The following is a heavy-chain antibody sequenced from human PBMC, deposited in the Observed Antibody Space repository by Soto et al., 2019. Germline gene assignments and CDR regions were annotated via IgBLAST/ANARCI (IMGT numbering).Heavy chain of an antibody. V-gene: IGHV6-1*01. CDR3: ARGVYCSSTSCYRRYYYYYGMDV. Sequence: SQTLSLTCAISGDSVSSNSAAWNWIRQSPSRGLEWLGRTYYRSKWYHDYAVSVKSRITINPDTSKNQFSLQLNSVTPEDTAVYYCARGVYCSSTSCYRRYYYYYGMDVWGQGTTVTVSS. CDR1: GDSVSSNSAA. J-gene: IGHJ6*02. CDR2: TYYRSKWYH. D-gene: IGHD2-2*02.